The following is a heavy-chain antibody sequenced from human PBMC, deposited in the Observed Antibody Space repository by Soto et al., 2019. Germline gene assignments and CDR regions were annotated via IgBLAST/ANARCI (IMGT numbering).Heavy chain of an antibody. J-gene: IGHJ3*02. V-gene: IGHV3-64*01. CDR2: ISSNGGST. CDR3: AREPQWLGAFDI. D-gene: IGHD6-19*01. CDR1: GFTFSSYA. Sequence: GGSLRLSCAASGFTFSSYAMHWVRQAPGKGLEYVSAISSNGGSTYYANSVKGRFTISRDNSKNTLYLQMGSLRAEDMAVYYCAREPQWLGAFDIWGQGTMVTVSS.